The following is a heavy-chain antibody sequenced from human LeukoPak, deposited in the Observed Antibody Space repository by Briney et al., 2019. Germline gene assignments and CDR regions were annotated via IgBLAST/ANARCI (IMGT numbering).Heavy chain of an antibody. V-gene: IGHV3-13*01. Sequence: GGSLRLSCAASGFTFSSYDMHWVRQATGKGLEWVSAIGTAGDTYYPGSVKGRFTISRENAKNSLYLQMNSLRVGDTAVYYCARGLYSSSWYGDYYYYGMDVWGQGTTVAVSS. CDR2: IGTAGDT. CDR3: ARGLYSSSWYGDYYYYGMDV. CDR1: GFTFSSYD. D-gene: IGHD6-13*01. J-gene: IGHJ6*02.